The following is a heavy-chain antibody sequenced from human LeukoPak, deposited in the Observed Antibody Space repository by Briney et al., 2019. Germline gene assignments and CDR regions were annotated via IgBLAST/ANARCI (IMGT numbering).Heavy chain of an antibody. CDR1: GFTFSHYL. Sequence: GGSLRLSCAASGFTFSHYLMHWVRQAPGKGLVWVSRINSDESNTNSYADSVKGRFIISRDNAKNTLYLQMNSLRAEDTAVYFCGRGGNGFDIWGQGTTVIVSS. CDR3: GRGGNGFDI. V-gene: IGHV3-74*01. CDR2: INSDESNT. J-gene: IGHJ3*02.